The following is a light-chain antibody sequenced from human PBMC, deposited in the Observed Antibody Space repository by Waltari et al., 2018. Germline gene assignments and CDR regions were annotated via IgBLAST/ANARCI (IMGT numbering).Light chain of an antibody. J-gene: IGKJ5*01. CDR3: QQSYDTLVT. CDR2: WAS. V-gene: IGKV4-1*01. Sequence: DIVLTQSPDSLAVSLGERATINYKSSQSLLYSSNNKNYLAWYQQKPGQPPKLLIYWASTRESGVPARFSGGGSGIDFTLTISSLQAEDVAVYYCQQSYDTLVTFGQGTRLEIK. CDR1: QSLLYSSNNKNY.